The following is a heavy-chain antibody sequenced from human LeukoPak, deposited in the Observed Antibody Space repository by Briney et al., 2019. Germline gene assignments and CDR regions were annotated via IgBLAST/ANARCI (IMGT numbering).Heavy chain of an antibody. J-gene: IGHJ4*02. CDR3: ARETTVVTGTLPPDY. D-gene: IGHD4-23*01. V-gene: IGHV1-69*04. CDR1: GGTFSSYA. Sequence: SVKVSCKASGGTFSSYAISWVRQAPGQGLEWMGRIIPILGIANYAQKFQGRVTITADKSTSTAYVELSSLRSEDTAVYYCARETTVVTGTLPPDYWGQGTLVTVSS. CDR2: IIPILGIA.